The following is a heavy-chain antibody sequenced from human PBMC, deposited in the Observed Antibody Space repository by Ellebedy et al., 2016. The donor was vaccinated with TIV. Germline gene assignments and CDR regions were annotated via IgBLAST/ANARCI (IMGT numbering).Heavy chain of an antibody. J-gene: IGHJ6*02. CDR1: GDSVSSNSAA. D-gene: IGHD3-22*01. CDR3: ARGEGYYDSSGYSGYYYYGMDV. CDR2: TYYRSKWYN. Sequence: SQTLSLTCAISGDSVSSNSAAWNWIRQSPSRGLEWLGRTYYRSKWYNDYAVSVKSRITINPDTSKNQFSLQLNSVTPEDTAVYYCARGEGYYDSSGYSGYYYYGMDVWGQGTTVTVSS. V-gene: IGHV6-1*01.